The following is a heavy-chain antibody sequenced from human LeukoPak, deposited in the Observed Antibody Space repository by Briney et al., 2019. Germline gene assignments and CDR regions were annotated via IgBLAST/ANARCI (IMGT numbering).Heavy chain of an antibody. CDR2: IYSGGST. CDR1: GFTVSSNY. V-gene: IGHV3-66*01. CDR3: ATAAAGKDFDY. J-gene: IGHJ4*02. Sequence: GGSLRLSCAASGFTVSSNYVSWVRQAPGKGLEWVSVIYSGGSTYYADSVKGRFTISRDNAKNTLYLQMNSLRAEDTAVYYCATAAAGKDFDYWGQGTLVTVSS. D-gene: IGHD6-13*01.